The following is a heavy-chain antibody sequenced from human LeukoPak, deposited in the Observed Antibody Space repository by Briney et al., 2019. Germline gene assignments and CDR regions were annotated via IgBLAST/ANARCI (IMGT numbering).Heavy chain of an antibody. Sequence: PGGSLRLSCAASGFTVSSNYMSWVRQAPGKGLEWVSVIYSGGSTYYADSVKGRFTISRDNSKNTLYLQMNSLRAEDTAVYCCARDSGGYSSSYTLDYWGQGTLVTVSS. D-gene: IGHD6-13*01. CDR2: IYSGGST. J-gene: IGHJ4*02. CDR1: GFTVSSNY. V-gene: IGHV3-53*01. CDR3: ARDSGGYSSSYTLDY.